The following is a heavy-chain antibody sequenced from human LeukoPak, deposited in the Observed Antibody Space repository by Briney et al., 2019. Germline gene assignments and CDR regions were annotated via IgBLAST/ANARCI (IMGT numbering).Heavy chain of an antibody. CDR2: IYYSGST. Sequence: SETLSLTCTVSGGSIWSSSYYWGWIRQPPGKGVEWIGSIYYSGSTYYNPSLESRVTISVATSKNQFSLKLSSVTAADTAVYYCSRGMGYMDVWGKGNTVTVSS. J-gene: IGHJ6*03. V-gene: IGHV4-39*01. D-gene: IGHD1-14*01. CDR1: GGSIWSSSYY. CDR3: SRGMGYMDV.